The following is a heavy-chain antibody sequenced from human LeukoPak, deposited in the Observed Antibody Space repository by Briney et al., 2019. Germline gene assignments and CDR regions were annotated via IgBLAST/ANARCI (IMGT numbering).Heavy chain of an antibody. Sequence: GASVKVSCKASGYTFTNYYIHWVRQAPGQGLEWMGIINPSGGSTTYAQKFQGRVTMTWDMSTSTVYMELSSLRSEDTAVYYCVRNLRPTGPWFDPWGQGTLVTVSS. D-gene: IGHD2-8*02. V-gene: IGHV1-46*01. CDR2: INPSGGST. J-gene: IGHJ5*02. CDR3: VRNLRPTGPWFDP. CDR1: GYTFTNYY.